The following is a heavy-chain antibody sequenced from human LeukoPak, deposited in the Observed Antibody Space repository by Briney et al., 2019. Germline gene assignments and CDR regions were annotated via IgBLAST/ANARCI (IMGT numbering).Heavy chain of an antibody. CDR1: GDTFSSYG. D-gene: IGHD3-10*01. CDR2: IIPIFGTA. V-gene: IGHV1-69*13. J-gene: IGHJ6*03. Sequence: GAPVKVSCKASGDTFSSYGISWVRQAPGQGPEWMGGIIPIFGTADYTEKFQGRVTITADESTSTAYMELSSLRSDDTAVYYCAREQDLNGSGSQYYYYYYYMDVWGKGTTVTVSS. CDR3: AREQDLNGSGSQYYYYYYYMDV.